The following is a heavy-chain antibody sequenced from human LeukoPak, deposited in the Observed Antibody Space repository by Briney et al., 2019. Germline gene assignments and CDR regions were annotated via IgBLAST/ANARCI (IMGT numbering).Heavy chain of an antibody. Sequence: ASVKVSCKASGGTFSSYAISWVRQAPGQGLEWMGGIIPIFGTANYAQKFQGRVTITRDTSASTAYMELSGLRSEDTAVYYCARDQVICSSTSCYRPFDPWGQGTLVTVSS. CDR1: GGTFSSYA. V-gene: IGHV1-69*05. CDR2: IIPIFGTA. J-gene: IGHJ5*02. CDR3: ARDQVICSSTSCYRPFDP. D-gene: IGHD2-2*02.